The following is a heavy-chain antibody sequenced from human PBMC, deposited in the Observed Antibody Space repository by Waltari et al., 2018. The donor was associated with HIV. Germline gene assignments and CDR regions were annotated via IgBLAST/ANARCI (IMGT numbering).Heavy chain of an antibody. D-gene: IGHD5-12*01. V-gene: IGHV4-61*02. CDR2: IYTSGST. J-gene: IGHJ4*02. CDR3: ASLSTDGYNIPPYFDY. Sequence: QLQLQESGPGRVKPSQTRSLPCTAAGGSITGGSYDGSWIRQPAGKGLEWIGRIYTSGSTNYNPSLKSRVTISVDTSKNQFSLKLSSVTAADTAVYYCASLSTDGYNIPPYFDYWGQGTLVTVSS. CDR1: GGSITGGSYD.